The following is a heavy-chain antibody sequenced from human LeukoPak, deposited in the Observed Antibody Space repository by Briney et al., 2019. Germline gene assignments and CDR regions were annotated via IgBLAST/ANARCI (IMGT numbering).Heavy chain of an antibody. J-gene: IGHJ6*03. CDR2: ITGSGGST. CDR3: ARNHDSSGYYYYMDV. Sequence: GGSLRLSCAASGFTFNNYAMSWVRQAPGKGLEWVSTITGSGGSTYSADSVKGRLTISRDNSKNTLYLQMNSLRADDTALYYCARNHDSSGYYYYMDVWGKGTTVTVSS. CDR1: GFTFNNYA. D-gene: IGHD6-25*01. V-gene: IGHV3-23*01.